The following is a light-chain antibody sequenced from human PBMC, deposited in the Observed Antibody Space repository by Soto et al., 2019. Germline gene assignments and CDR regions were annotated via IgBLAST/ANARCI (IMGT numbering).Light chain of an antibody. CDR3: QQYCRTPPT. Sequence: DIVMTQSPDSLAVSLGERATINCKSSQSGLYSPNNKNSLAWYQQKPGQPPKLFIYWASIRESGVPDRFSGSGSGTDFTLTISSLQAEDVAVYYCQQYCRTPPTFGQGTKVEIK. V-gene: IGKV4-1*01. CDR1: QSGLYSPNNKNS. CDR2: WAS. J-gene: IGKJ1*01.